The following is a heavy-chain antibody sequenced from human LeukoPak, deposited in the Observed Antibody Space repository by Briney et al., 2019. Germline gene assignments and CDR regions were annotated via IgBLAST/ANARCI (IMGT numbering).Heavy chain of an antibody. CDR1: GASISSNNDY. J-gene: IGHJ5*02. Sequence: SETLSLTYTVSGASISSNNDYWGWVRQPPGKGLEWIGSIYYSGSTYYSPSLKSRVTISVDTSKNQFSLKLSSVPAADTAVYYCAREPFIVGLRENWFDPWGQGTLVTVSS. D-gene: IGHD5-12*01. V-gene: IGHV4-39*02. CDR3: AREPFIVGLRENWFDP. CDR2: IYYSGST.